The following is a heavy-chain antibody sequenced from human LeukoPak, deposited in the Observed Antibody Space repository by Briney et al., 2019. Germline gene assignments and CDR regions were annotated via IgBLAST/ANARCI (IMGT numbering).Heavy chain of an antibody. D-gene: IGHD3-22*01. J-gene: IGHJ3*02. CDR3: ARDPIRITMIVVPRWAFGI. CDR2: IYYSGST. Sequence: PSETLSLTCTVSGGSISSSSYYWGWIRQPPGKGLEWIGSIYYSGSTYYNPSLKSRVTISVDTSKNQFSLKLSSVTAADTAVYYCARDPIRITMIVVPRWAFGIWGQGTMVTVSS. V-gene: IGHV4-39*07. CDR1: GGSISSSSYY.